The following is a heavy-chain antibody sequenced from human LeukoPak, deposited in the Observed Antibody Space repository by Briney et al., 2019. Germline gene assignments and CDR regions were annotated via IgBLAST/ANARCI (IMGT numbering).Heavy chain of an antibody. D-gene: IGHD3-10*01. CDR3: ARDLGGGDPFDY. Sequence: SETPSLTCTVSGGSISSGGYYWSWIRQPPGKGLEWIGYIYHSGSTYYNPSLKSRVTISVDRSKNQFSLKLSTVTAADTAVYYCARDLGGGDPFDYWGQGTLVTVSS. V-gene: IGHV4-30-2*01. CDR1: GGSISSGGYY. J-gene: IGHJ4*02. CDR2: IYHSGST.